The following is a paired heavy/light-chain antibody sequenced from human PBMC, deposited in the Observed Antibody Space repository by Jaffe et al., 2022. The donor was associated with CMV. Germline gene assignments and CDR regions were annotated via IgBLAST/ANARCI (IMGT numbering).Light chain of an antibody. V-gene: IGKV1-39*01. J-gene: IGKJ2*01. Sequence: TQMTQSPSSLSASVGDRVTITCRASQTISTYLNWYRQQPGRAPEILIYDASTLQSGVPTRFSGSGSGTDFTLTISSLQSEDFATYYCQQSYRTPYTFGQGTKLEIK. CDR2: DAS. CDR3: QQSYRTPYT. CDR1: QTISTY.
Heavy chain of an antibody. J-gene: IGHJ6*02. CDR1: GFTFSDFS. CDR2: ISSTSEYI. V-gene: IGHV3-21*02. Sequence: EVQLVESGGGLVKPGGSLRLSCAASGFTFSDFSLNWVRQAPGKGLEWVSSISSTSEYIYYPNSMKGRFTISRDNPKNSLYLQMNSLRAEDTAVYYCTRGDSYGMDVWGQGTTVTVSS. D-gene: IGHD2-21*01. CDR3: TRGDSYGMDV.